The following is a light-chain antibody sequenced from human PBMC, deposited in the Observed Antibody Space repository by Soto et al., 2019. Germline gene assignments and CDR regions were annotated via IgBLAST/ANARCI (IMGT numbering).Light chain of an antibody. CDR1: QSISSS. V-gene: IGKV1-5*01. CDR3: LQYSSHSWT. J-gene: IGKJ1*01. Sequence: DIQMTQSPSILSASVVDRFTITFLASQSISSSLAWYQQKPGKAPELLIFDASNLKSGVSSRFSGSGSGTEFTLTISRLQPDDVATYYCLQYSSHSWTFGQGTKVDIK. CDR2: DAS.